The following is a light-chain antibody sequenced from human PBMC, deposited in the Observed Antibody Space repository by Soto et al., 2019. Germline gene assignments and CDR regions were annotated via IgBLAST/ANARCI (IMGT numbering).Light chain of an antibody. J-gene: IGLJ2*01. CDR1: SSNIGARYA. Sequence: QPVLTQPPSVSGAPGQRVTISCTGSSSNIGARYAVHWYQPLPGTAPKLLIYGNSNRPSGVPDRFSGSKSGTSASLAITGLQAEDEADYYCQSYDSSLSGVVFGGGTKLTVL. CDR2: GNS. CDR3: QSYDSSLSGVV. V-gene: IGLV1-40*01.